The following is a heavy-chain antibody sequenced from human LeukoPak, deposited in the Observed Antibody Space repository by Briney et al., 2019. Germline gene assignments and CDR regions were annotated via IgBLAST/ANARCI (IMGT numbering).Heavy chain of an antibody. Sequence: GGSLRLSCAASGFTFDDYAMHWVRQAPGKGLEWVSGISWNSGSIGYADSVKGRFTISRDNSKNTLYLQMNSLRAEDTAVYYCAKRGSSIPGYYYYMDVWGKGTTVTVSS. CDR3: AKRGSSIPGYYYYMDV. CDR1: GFTFDDYA. V-gene: IGHV3-9*01. CDR2: ISWNSGSI. J-gene: IGHJ6*03. D-gene: IGHD2-21*01.